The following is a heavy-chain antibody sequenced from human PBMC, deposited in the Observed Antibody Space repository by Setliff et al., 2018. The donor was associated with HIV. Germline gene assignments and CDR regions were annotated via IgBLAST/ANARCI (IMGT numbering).Heavy chain of an antibody. Sequence: SVKVSCKASAGTVSSYGISWVRQAPGQGLEWMGRIIPNFGAANYAQRFQGRVTITADKSTSTVYMELTSLRSEDTALYYCAREAYSYGYVLPATRFGYYFDSWGQGTLVTVSS. J-gene: IGHJ4*02. CDR1: AGTVSSYG. D-gene: IGHD5-18*01. V-gene: IGHV1-69*06. CDR2: IIPNFGAA. CDR3: AREAYSYGYVLPATRFGYYFDS.